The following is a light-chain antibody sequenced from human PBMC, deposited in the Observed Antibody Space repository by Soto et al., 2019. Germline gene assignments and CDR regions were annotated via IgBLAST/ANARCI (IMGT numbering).Light chain of an antibody. CDR2: PAS. J-gene: IGKJ4*01. V-gene: IGKV1-9*01. CDR1: QGINNY. CDR3: QQLKTYPLT. Sequence: DIQLTQSPSFLSASVGARVTITCRASQGINNYLAWYQQKAGKAPKVLIFPASTLQSGVPSRFSGSGSGTEFTLTISSLQPEDFATYYCQQLKTYPLTFGGGTKVDIK.